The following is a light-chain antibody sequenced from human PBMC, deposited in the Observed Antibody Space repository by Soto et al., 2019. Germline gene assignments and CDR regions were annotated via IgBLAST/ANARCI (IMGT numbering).Light chain of an antibody. CDR2: KAS. Sequence: DIQMTQSPSTLSGSVGDRVTITCRASQTISSWLAWYQQKPGKAPKLLIYKASTLKSGGPSRFSGSGSGTEFTLTSSSLQPDDFATYYCQHYNSYSEAFGQGTKVELK. CDR1: QTISSW. J-gene: IGKJ1*01. V-gene: IGKV1-5*03. CDR3: QHYNSYSEA.